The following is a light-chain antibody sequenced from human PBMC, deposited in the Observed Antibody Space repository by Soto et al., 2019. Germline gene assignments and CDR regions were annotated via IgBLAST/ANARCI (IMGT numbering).Light chain of an antibody. V-gene: IGKV3-20*01. CDR2: GAS. J-gene: IGKJ2*01. CDR1: QSVSSSY. CDR3: QQYGSSPMYT. Sequence: EIVLTQSPGTLSLSPGERATLSCRASQSVSSSYLAWYQQKPGQAPRLLIYGASSRATGIPDRFSGSGSGTDFALTISRLEHEDCAVYYCQQYGSSPMYTFGEGTKLEIK.